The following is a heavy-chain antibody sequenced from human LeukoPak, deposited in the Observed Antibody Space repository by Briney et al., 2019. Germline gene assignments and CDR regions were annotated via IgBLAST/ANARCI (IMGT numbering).Heavy chain of an antibody. J-gene: IGHJ4*02. D-gene: IGHD3-3*01. CDR1: GYTLTELS. CDR2: FDPEDGET. CDR3: ATKSAFWSGYYFDY. V-gene: IGHV1-24*01. Sequence: ASVKVSCKVSGYTLTELSMHWVRQAPGKGLEWMGGFDPEDGETIYAQKFQGRVTMTEDTSTDTAYMELSSLRSEDTAVYYCATKSAFWSGYYFDYWGQGTLVTVSS.